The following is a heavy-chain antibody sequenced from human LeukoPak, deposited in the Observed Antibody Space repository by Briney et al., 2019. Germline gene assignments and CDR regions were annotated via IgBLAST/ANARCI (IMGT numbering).Heavy chain of an antibody. D-gene: IGHD6-19*01. V-gene: IGHV3-23*01. CDR3: AKEDPSGWYWWGFDY. Sequence: GGSLRLSCTASGFTFGDYAMSWVRQAPGKGLEWVSAISGSGGSTYYADSVKGRFTISRDNSKNTLYLQMNSLRAEDTAVYYCAKEDPSGWYWWGFDYWGQGTPVTVSS. CDR1: GFTFGDYA. CDR2: ISGSGGST. J-gene: IGHJ4*02.